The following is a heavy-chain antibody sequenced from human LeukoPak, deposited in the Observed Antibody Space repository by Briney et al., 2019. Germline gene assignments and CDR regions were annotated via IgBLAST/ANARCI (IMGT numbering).Heavy chain of an antibody. Sequence: GGSLRLSCAASGFTVSSNYMTWVRQAPGKGLEWVSSITGSGGSTNYADSVKGRFTISRDNSKNTLYLQMNSLRAEDTAVYYCARDSGSYYFDYWGQGTLVTVSS. D-gene: IGHD1-26*01. CDR1: GFTVSSNY. J-gene: IGHJ4*02. CDR3: ARDSGSYYFDY. V-gene: IGHV3-23*01. CDR2: ITGSGGST.